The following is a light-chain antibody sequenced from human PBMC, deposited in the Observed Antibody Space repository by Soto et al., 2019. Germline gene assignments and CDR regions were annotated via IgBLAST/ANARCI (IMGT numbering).Light chain of an antibody. Sequence: LTQPASVSGSPGQSITISCAGTMRDIGAYNLVSWYQQHPGKAPQLIIYEVRNRPSGISFRFSGSKSGNTASLTISGLQAEDEADYYCSSFTSKSTLIFGGGTKLTVL. CDR1: MRDIGAYNL. CDR2: EVR. J-gene: IGLJ2*01. V-gene: IGLV2-14*03. CDR3: SSFTSKSTLI.